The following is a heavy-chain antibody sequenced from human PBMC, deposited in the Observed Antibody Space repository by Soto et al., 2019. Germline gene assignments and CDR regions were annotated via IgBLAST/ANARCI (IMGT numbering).Heavy chain of an antibody. J-gene: IGHJ6*02. D-gene: IGHD4-17*01. CDR1: GFSFSSFA. V-gene: IGHV3-23*01. Sequence: GGSLRLSCAASGFSFSSFAMNWVRQAPGKGLQWVSGISGGGASTYYADSVKGRFTISRDNSKNTLFLQMNSLRAEDTAVYYCAKGQGGYGDSVRYAMDVWGQGTTVTVSS. CDR2: ISGGGAST. CDR3: AKGQGGYGDSVRYAMDV.